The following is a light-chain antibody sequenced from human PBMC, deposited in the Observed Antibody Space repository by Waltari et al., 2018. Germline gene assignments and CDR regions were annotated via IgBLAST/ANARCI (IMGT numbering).Light chain of an antibody. CDR3: QQSYSPLT. V-gene: IGKV1-39*01. CDR2: AAS. J-gene: IGKJ4*01. Sequence: DFHMTQSPPPLSASVGDSVTITGRASLSITTYLNWYQKRPGKAPNLLIYAASSLQSGVPSRFSGSGSGTDFTLTISSLQPEDFATYYCQQSYSPLTFGGGTKVEIK. CDR1: LSITTY.